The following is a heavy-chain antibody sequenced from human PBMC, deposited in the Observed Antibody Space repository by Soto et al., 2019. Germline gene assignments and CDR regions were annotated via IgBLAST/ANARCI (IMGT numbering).Heavy chain of an antibody. Sequence: GGSLRLSWAASGFTFSCYAMHWVRQATGEGLEWVSAIETAGDTLYLGSVKGRFTISRENAKNSLYLQMDSLSAGDTAVYYCARGRLAAGGLDAWGKGTTVTVSS. V-gene: IGHV3-13*01. CDR3: ARGRLAAGGLDA. CDR1: GFTFSCYA. CDR2: IETAGDT. J-gene: IGHJ6*04. D-gene: IGHD6-13*01.